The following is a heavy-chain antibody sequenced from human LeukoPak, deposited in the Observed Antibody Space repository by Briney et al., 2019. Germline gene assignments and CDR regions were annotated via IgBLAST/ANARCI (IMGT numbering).Heavy chain of an antibody. Sequence: SETLSLTCTVSGDSISGYYWSWIRQPPGKGLEWIGYIYYSGSTNYNPSLKSRVTISVDTSKNQFSLKLCSVTAADTAMYYCARSAYCGGDCSSSYYYYYYMDVWGKGTTVTVSS. D-gene: IGHD2-21*02. J-gene: IGHJ6*03. V-gene: IGHV4-59*01. CDR2: IYYSGST. CDR3: ARSAYCGGDCSSSYYYYYYMDV. CDR1: GDSISGYY.